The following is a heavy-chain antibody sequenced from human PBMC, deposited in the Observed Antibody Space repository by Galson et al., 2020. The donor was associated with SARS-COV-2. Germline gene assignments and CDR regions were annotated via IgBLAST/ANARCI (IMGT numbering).Heavy chain of an antibody. CDR3: ARPASSGTFYYYGMDV. J-gene: IGHJ6*02. D-gene: IGHD6-19*01. Sequence: TGGSLRLSCAASGFPFSSYGIHWVRQAPGKGLEWVAVISYDGSDKDYADSVQGRFTISRDNSKNTLYLQMNSLITEDTAVYFCARPASSGTFYYYGMDVWGQGTTVTVSS. CDR1: GFPFSSYG. V-gene: IGHV3-30-3*01. CDR2: ISYDGSDK.